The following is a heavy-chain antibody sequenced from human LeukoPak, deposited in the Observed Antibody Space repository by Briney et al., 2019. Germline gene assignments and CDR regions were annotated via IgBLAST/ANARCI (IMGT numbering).Heavy chain of an antibody. Sequence: GESLKISCMGSGYSFTRYWIGWVRQMPGKGMEWMGIIFPGDSDTRYSPSFQGQVTISADKSISTAYLQWSSLKASDTAMYYCARPITDYDSSGYYAQAHFDYWGQGTLVTVSS. V-gene: IGHV5-51*01. CDR2: IFPGDSDT. CDR3: ARPITDYDSSGYYAQAHFDY. CDR1: GYSFTRYW. D-gene: IGHD3-22*01. J-gene: IGHJ4*02.